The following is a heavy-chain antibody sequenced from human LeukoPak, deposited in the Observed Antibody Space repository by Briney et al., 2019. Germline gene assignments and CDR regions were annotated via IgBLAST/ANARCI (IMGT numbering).Heavy chain of an antibody. V-gene: IGHV3-23*01. CDR1: GFTFSTYA. Sequence: GGSLRLSCAASGFTFSTYALHWVRQAPGKGLEWVSGISPTGDGAYYADSVKGRFSISRDNSQSTLYLQMNSLRAEDTAVYYCARARNNYDSSGYSALDYWGQGTLVTVSS. CDR2: ISPTGDGA. D-gene: IGHD3-22*01. J-gene: IGHJ4*02. CDR3: ARARNNYDSSGYSALDY.